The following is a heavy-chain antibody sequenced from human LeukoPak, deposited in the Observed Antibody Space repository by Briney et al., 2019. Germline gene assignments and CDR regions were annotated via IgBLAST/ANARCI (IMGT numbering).Heavy chain of an antibody. CDR1: GFTFSSYW. J-gene: IGHJ4*02. CDR2: IKQDGSEK. CDR3: AGSPRRLSPGFDY. Sequence: GGSLRLSCAASGFTFSSYWMSWVRQAPGKGLEWVANIKQDGSEKYYVDSVKGRFTISRDNAKDSLYLQMNSLRAEDTAVYYCAGSPRRLSPGFDYWGQGTLVTVSS. D-gene: IGHD1-14*01. V-gene: IGHV3-7*01.